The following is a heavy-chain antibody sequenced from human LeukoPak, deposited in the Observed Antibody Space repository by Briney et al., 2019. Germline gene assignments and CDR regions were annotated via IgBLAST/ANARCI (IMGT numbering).Heavy chain of an antibody. Sequence: GGSLRLSCAASGFTFSSYEMNWVRQAPGKGLEWVAFIRYDAINKYYADSVKGRFTISRDNSRNTLYLQMNSLRAEDTALYYCAKDGDTVSGTYYFDMDAWGKGTTVTVSS. CDR3: AKDGDTVSGTYYFDMDA. CDR2: IRYDAINK. J-gene: IGHJ6*03. CDR1: GFTFSSYE. V-gene: IGHV3-30*02. D-gene: IGHD1-26*01.